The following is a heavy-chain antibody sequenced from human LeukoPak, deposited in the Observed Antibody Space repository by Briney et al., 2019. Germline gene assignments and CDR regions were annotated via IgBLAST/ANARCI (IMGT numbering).Heavy chain of an antibody. CDR3: AKLTGNPNPPFDY. CDR2: ISGSGGST. D-gene: IGHD3-9*01. Sequence: GGSLRLSCAASGFTFSTSDMHWVRQATGKRLEWVSAISGSGGSTYYADSVKGRFTISRDNSKNTLYLQMNSLRAEDTAVYYCAKLTGNPNPPFDYWGQGTLVTVSS. J-gene: IGHJ4*02. V-gene: IGHV3-23*01. CDR1: GFTFSTSD.